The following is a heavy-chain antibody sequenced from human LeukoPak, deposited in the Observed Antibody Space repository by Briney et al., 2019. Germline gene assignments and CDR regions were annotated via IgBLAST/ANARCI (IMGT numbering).Heavy chain of an antibody. Sequence: GGSLRLSCSASGFTFSSYAMHWVRQAPGKGLEYVSAISSNGGSTYYADSVKGRFTISRDNSKNTLYLQMSSLRAEDTAVYYCVWGYYDFWSGYHYYFDYWGQGTLVTVSS. CDR1: GFTFSSYA. CDR2: ISSNGGST. D-gene: IGHD3-3*01. J-gene: IGHJ4*02. CDR3: VWGYYDFWSGYHYYFDY. V-gene: IGHV3-64D*09.